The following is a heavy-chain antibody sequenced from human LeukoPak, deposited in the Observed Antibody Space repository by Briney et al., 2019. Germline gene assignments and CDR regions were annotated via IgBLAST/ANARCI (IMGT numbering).Heavy chain of an antibody. J-gene: IGHJ4*02. Sequence: GGSLRLSCAASGFTFSSYSMNWVRQAPGKGLEWVSYISSSSSTIYYADSVKGRFTISRDNAKNSLYLQMNSLRAEDTAVYYCARETSSDFWSGYSPNYFDYWGQGTLVTVSS. CDR3: ARETSSDFWSGYSPNYFDY. V-gene: IGHV3-48*01. CDR2: ISSSSSTI. D-gene: IGHD3-3*01. CDR1: GFTFSSYS.